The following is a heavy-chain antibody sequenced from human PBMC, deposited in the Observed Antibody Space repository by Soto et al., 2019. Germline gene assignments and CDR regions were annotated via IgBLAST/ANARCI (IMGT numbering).Heavy chain of an antibody. CDR1: GFTFSSYA. J-gene: IGHJ5*02. D-gene: IGHD6-19*01. V-gene: IGHV3-23*01. CDR3: AKDYRSSGWYGVTRFDP. Sequence: PGGSLRLSCAASGFTFSSYAMSWVRQAPGKGLEWVSGISGSGGSTYYADSVKARFTISRDNSKNTLYLQMNSLIAEDTAVYYCAKDYRSSGWYGVTRFDPWGQGTLVTVSS. CDR2: ISGSGGST.